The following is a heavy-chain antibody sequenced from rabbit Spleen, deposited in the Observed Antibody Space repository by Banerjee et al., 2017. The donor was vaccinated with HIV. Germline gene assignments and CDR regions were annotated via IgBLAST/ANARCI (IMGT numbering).Heavy chain of an antibody. CDR2: IDPIFGIA. CDR1: GIDFSSYG. D-gene: IGHD7-1*01. J-gene: IGHJ4*01. Sequence: QELVESGGGLVQPGESLKLSCKVSGIDFSSYGISWVRQAPGKGLEWIGDIDPIFGIAVYASWVNGRFTISNHNAQNTLYLHLNSLTAADTATYFCARDTDGTDYSFNFDLWGPGTLVTVS. V-gene: IGHV1S7*01. CDR3: ARDTDGTDYSFNFDL.